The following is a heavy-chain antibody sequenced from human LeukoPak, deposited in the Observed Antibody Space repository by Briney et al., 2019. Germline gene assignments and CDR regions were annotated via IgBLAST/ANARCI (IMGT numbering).Heavy chain of an antibody. J-gene: IGHJ2*01. CDR1: GGSISNYY. CDR2: VYYTGST. Sequence: PSETLSLTCPVSGGSISNYYYWTWIRQPPGKGLEWIGYVYYTGSTNFNPSLKSRVTMSLDTSRNQFSLKLTSLTAADTAVYYCARGTGGWYFDLWGRGTLVTVSS. D-gene: IGHD1/OR15-1a*01. V-gene: IGHV4-59*01. CDR3: ARGTGGWYFDL.